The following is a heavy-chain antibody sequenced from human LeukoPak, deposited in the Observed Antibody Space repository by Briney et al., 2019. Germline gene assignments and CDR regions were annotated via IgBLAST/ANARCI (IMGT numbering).Heavy chain of an antibody. CDR1: GYSFTSYW. CDR2: IYPGDSDT. V-gene: IGHV5-51*01. J-gene: IGHJ4*02. D-gene: IGHD6-19*01. Sequence: GESLKISCKGSGYSFTSYWIGWVRPMPGEGLEWMGIIYPGDSDTRYTPSFQGQVTISADKSISTAYLQWSSLKASDTAMYYCASFRAGGQWPVDYWGQGTLVTVPS. CDR3: ASFRAGGQWPVDY.